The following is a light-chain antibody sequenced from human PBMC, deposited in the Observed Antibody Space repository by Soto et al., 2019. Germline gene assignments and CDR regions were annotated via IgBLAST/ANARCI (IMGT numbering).Light chain of an antibody. Sequence: QSVLTQPPSASGSPGQSVTISCTGTSSDIGGYNSVSWYQQHPGKAPKLMIYEVSKRPSGVPLRFSGSRSGNTASLTVSGLQAEDEADYYCSLHADSINVIFGGGTKLTVL. J-gene: IGLJ2*01. V-gene: IGLV2-8*01. CDR3: SLHADSINVI. CDR1: SSDIGGYNS. CDR2: EVS.